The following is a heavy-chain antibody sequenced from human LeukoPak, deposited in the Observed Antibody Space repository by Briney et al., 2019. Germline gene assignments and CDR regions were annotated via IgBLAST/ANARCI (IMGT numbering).Heavy chain of an antibody. CDR1: GFTSSSYA. J-gene: IGHJ5*02. CDR3: ARSRVMLVIRGFDP. Sequence: GRSLRLSCAASGFTSSSYAMHWVRQAPGKGLEWVAVISYDGSSKYYADSLKGRFTISRDSSKNTLYLQMNSLRAEDTAVYCARSRVMLVIRGFDPWGQGTLVTVSS. V-gene: IGHV3-30*01. CDR2: ISYDGSSK. D-gene: IGHD6-13*01.